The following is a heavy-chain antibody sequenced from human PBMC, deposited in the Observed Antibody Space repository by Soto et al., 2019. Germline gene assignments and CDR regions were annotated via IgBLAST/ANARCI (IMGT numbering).Heavy chain of an antibody. J-gene: IGHJ4*02. CDR1: GFTVSSNY. CDR3: ARDYYKYYDSSGYYRSPAY. Sequence: GGSMRLACAASGFTVSSNYMSWVRQAPGKGLEWVSVIYSGGSTYYADSVKGRFTISRDNSRNTLFLQMNSLRAEDTAVYYCARDYYKYYDSSGYYRSPAYWGQGTLVTVSS. CDR2: IYSGGST. D-gene: IGHD3-22*01. V-gene: IGHV3-53*05.